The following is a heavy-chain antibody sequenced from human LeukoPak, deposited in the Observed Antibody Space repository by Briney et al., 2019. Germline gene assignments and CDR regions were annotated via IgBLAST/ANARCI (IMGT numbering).Heavy chain of an antibody. J-gene: IGHJ4*02. CDR2: ISYDGSNK. V-gene: IGHV3-30*04. D-gene: IGHD2-2*02. CDR1: GFTVSNWA. Sequence: SGGSLRLSCAASGFTVSNWARHWVRQAPGKGLEWVAAISYDGSNKFYADSVKGRFTISRDNSKNSLDLQMNSLRAEDTAVYYCARGYCSSTSCYNDYWGQGTLVTVSS. CDR3: ARGYCSSTSCYNDY.